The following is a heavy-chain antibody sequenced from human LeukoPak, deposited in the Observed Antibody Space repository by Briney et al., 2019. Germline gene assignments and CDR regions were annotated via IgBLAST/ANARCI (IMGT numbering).Heavy chain of an antibody. CDR3: ASLGGYGDYGVVDY. CDR1: GFTFSSYS. CDR2: ISSSSSYI. Sequence: PGGSLRLSCAASGFTFSSYSMNWVRQAPGKGLEWVSSISSSSSYIYYADSVKGRFTISRDNAKNSLYLQMNSPRAEDTAVYYCASLGGYGDYGVVDYWGQGTLVTVSS. J-gene: IGHJ4*02. D-gene: IGHD4-17*01. V-gene: IGHV3-21*01.